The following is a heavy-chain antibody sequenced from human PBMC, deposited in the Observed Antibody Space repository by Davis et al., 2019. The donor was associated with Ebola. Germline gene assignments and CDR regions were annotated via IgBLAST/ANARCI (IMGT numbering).Heavy chain of an antibody. CDR3: ARGTRGY. D-gene: IGHD1-7*01. J-gene: IGHJ4*02. CDR2: INEDGTEE. CDR1: GFTVRSTY. V-gene: IGHV3-7*03. Sequence: GGSLRLSCAASGFTVRSTYMSWLRQAPGRGLEWVANINEDGTEEYYVDSVKGRFTISRDNAKNSLYLQMNSLRAEDTAVYYCARGTRGYWGQGTLVTVAS.